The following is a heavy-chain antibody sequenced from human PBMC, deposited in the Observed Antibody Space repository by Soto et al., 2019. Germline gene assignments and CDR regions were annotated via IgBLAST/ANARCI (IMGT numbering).Heavy chain of an antibody. J-gene: IGHJ4*02. CDR2: INHSGST. CDR1: GGYSSGYY. V-gene: IGHV4-34*01. Sequence: SETLSLTCAVYGGYSSGYYWTWIRQPPGTGLEWIGEINHSGSTNYNPSLKSRVTISVDTSKNQFSLKLTSVTAADTAVYYCARDKITGLFDYWGQGTLVTSPQ. D-gene: IGHD2-8*02. CDR3: ARDKITGLFDY.